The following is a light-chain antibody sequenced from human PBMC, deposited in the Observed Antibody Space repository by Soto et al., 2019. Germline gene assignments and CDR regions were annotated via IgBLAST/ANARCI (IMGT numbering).Light chain of an antibody. CDR3: QKYNTAPLT. Sequence: IQLTQSPSSLSASVGDRVTITCRASQGINSYLAWYQQKPGKAPKLLIHAASTLQSGVPSRFSGSGYGTEFTLTISNLQPEDVATYYCQKYNTAPLTFGGGTKVDIK. V-gene: IGKV1-27*01. CDR2: AAS. J-gene: IGKJ4*01. CDR1: QGINSY.